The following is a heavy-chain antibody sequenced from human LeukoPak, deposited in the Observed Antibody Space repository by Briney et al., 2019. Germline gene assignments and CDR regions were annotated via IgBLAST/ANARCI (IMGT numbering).Heavy chain of an antibody. D-gene: IGHD1-26*01. Sequence: GGSLRLSCAASGFTFSTYWMAWVRQAPGKGLEWVANIKGDGSEKYHGDSVTGRFTISRDNAKNSLYLQMNSLRAEDTAVYYCASYRVSHGMDVWGQGTTVTVSS. CDR3: ASYRVSHGMDV. CDR2: IKGDGSEK. V-gene: IGHV3-7*01. J-gene: IGHJ6*02. CDR1: GFTFSTYW.